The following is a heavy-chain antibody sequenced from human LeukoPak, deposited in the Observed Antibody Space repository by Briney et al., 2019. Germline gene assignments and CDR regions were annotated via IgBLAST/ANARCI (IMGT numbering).Heavy chain of an antibody. Sequence: GESLKISCKGSGYSFSSYWIAWVRQMPGKGLEWMGIIYPGDSDSRYSPSFQGQVTMSADKSISTAYLQWSSLKASDTAMYYCARQYCSGGRCYSDYWGQGTLVIVSS. CDR2: IYPGDSDS. J-gene: IGHJ4*02. CDR3: ARQYCSGGRCYSDY. CDR1: GYSFSSYW. D-gene: IGHD2-15*01. V-gene: IGHV5-51*01.